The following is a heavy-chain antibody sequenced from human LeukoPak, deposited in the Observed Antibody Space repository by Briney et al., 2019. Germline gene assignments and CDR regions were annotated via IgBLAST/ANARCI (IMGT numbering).Heavy chain of an antibody. CDR1: GFIVNSYA. CDR2: IYSDGVT. CDR3: ARDRAEGKTWVEFDP. Sequence: GGSLRLSSAASGFIVNSYAMSWVRQAPGKGLAWVSLIYSDGVTQYADSVKGRFTISRDNSKNTLYLQMNSLRDEDTAVYFCARDRAEGKTWVEFDPWGQGTLVTVSS. V-gene: IGHV3-66*02. J-gene: IGHJ5*02.